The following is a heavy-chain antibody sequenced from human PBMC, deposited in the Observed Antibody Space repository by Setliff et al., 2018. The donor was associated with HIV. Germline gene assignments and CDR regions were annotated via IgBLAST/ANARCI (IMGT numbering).Heavy chain of an antibody. CDR1: GGSISSSTYY. V-gene: IGHV4-39*01. Sequence: SETLSLTCSVSGGSISSSTYYWGWIRQPPGKGLEWIGDIFYTGSTYYNPSLKSRVAISVDTSENQFSLKLNSVTAPDTAVYYCARRGRDGVFIMFATGFDPWGQGALVTVSS. J-gene: IGHJ5*02. CDR3: ARRGRDGVFIMFATGFDP. D-gene: IGHD2-8*01. CDR2: IFYTGST.